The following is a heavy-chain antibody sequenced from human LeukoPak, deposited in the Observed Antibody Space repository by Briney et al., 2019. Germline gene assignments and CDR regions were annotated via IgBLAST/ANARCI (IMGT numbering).Heavy chain of an antibody. D-gene: IGHD5-24*01. V-gene: IGHV3-74*01. Sequence: GSLRLSCANSGITPSLARMQWVRPAPGEGLEWVSRIKNDGSYTNYADSVKGRFTISRDNARNTLNLHMISLRAEDTAVYFCVRDGDAYNFDFWGQGVLVTVSS. CDR1: GITPSLAR. CDR3: VRDGDAYNFDF. J-gene: IGHJ4*02. CDR2: IKNDGSYT.